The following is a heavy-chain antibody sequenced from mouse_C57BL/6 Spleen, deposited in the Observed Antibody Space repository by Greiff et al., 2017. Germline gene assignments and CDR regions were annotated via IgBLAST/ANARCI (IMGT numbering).Heavy chain of an antibody. CDR3: ASPYYYGSSYWFAY. CDR2: INPNYGTT. D-gene: IGHD1-1*01. Sequence: EVQLQQSGPELVKPGASVKISCKASGYSFTDYNMNWVKQSNGKSLEWIGVINPNYGTTSYNQKFKGKATLTVDQSSSTAYMQLNSLTSEDSAVYYCASPYYYGSSYWFAYWGQETLVTVSA. V-gene: IGHV1-39*01. J-gene: IGHJ3*01. CDR1: GYSFTDYN.